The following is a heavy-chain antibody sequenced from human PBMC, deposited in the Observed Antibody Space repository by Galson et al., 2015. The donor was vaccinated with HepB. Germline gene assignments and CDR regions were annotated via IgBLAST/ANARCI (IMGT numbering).Heavy chain of an antibody. D-gene: IGHD6-19*01. V-gene: IGHV4-59*01. CDR3: ARGPGYSSGWYAYYYYGMDV. CDR2: IYYSGST. Sequence: ETLSLTCPVSGGSISSYYWSWIRQPPGKGLEWIGYIYYSGSTNYNPSLKSRVTISVDTSKNQFSLKLSSVTAADTAVYYCARGPGYSSGWYAYYYYGMDVWGQGTTVTVSS. J-gene: IGHJ6*02. CDR1: GGSISSYY.